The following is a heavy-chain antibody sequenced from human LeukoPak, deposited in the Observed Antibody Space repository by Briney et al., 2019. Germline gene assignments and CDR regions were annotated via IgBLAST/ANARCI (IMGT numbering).Heavy chain of an antibody. CDR3: AKVVYYYDSSGPIDY. Sequence: PGGSLRLSCAASGFLFSSYGMHWVRQAPGKGLEWVAFIQYDGSNQYYADSVKGRFTISRDNSKNTLYLQMNSLRAEDTAVYYCAKVVYYYDSSGPIDYWGQGTLVTVSS. CDR2: IQYDGSNQ. CDR1: GFLFSSYG. J-gene: IGHJ4*02. D-gene: IGHD3-22*01. V-gene: IGHV3-30*02.